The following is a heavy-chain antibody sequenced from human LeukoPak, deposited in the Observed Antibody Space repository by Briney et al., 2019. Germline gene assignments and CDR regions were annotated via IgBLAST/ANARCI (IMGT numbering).Heavy chain of an antibody. J-gene: IGHJ6*03. CDR3: ATFVAAARYYYYYMDV. V-gene: IGHV4-59*01. D-gene: IGHD6-13*01. Sequence: SETLSLTCTVSGGSISSYYWSWIRQPPGKGLEWIGYIYYSGSTNYNPSLKSRVTISVDTSKNQFSLKLSSVTAADTAVYYCATFVAAARYYYYYMDVWGKGTTVTVSS. CDR2: IYYSGST. CDR1: GGSISSYY.